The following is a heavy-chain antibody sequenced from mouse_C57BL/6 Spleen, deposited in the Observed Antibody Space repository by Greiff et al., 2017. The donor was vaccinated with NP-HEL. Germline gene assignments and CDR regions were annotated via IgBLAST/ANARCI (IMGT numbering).Heavy chain of an antibody. Sequence: EVQLQQSGPGLVKPSQSLSLTCSVTGYSITSGYYWNWIRQFPGNKLEWMGYISYDGSNNYNPSLKNRISITRDTSKNQFFLKLNSVTTEDTATYYCAREGDYDVRWYFDVWGTGTTVTVSS. CDR3: AREGDYDVRWYFDV. V-gene: IGHV3-6*01. CDR1: GYSITSGYY. CDR2: ISYDGSN. J-gene: IGHJ1*03. D-gene: IGHD2-4*01.